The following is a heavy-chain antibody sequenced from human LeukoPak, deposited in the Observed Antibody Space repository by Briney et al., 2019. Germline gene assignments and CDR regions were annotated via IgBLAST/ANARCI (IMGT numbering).Heavy chain of an antibody. V-gene: IGHV3-9*01. CDR3: AKDRGYSGYDSLDY. Sequence: PGRSLRLSCAASGLTFDDYAMHWVRQAPGKGLEWVSGISWNSGSIGYADSVKGRFTISRDNAKNSLYLQMNSLRAEDTALYYCAKDRGYSGYDSLDYWGQGTLVTVSS. J-gene: IGHJ4*02. CDR2: ISWNSGSI. D-gene: IGHD5-12*01. CDR1: GLTFDDYA.